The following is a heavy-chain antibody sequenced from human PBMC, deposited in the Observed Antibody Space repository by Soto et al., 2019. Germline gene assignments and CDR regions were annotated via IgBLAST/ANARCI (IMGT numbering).Heavy chain of an antibody. V-gene: IGHV1-69*19. CDR1: GGTFNTYA. D-gene: IGHD3-10*01. Sequence: QVQLVQSGAEMKKPGSSVKVSCQSSGGTFNTYAMNWVRQAPGQGPEWMGDISTMFGAANYAPKFQGRVTITADESTGTSYTQLSSVTSEDTALYFCAREVQVHTPAFVYWGQGTLVTVSS. CDR3: AREVQVHTPAFVY. J-gene: IGHJ4*02. CDR2: ISTMFGAA.